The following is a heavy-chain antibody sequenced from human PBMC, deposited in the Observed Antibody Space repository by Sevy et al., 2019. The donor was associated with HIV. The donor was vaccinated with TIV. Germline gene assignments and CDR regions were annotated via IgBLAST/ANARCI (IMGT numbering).Heavy chain of an antibody. CDR2: SRNKANSYTT. V-gene: IGHV3-72*01. CDR3: ASRLGMTGY. J-gene: IGHJ4*02. Sequence: GGSLRLSCAASGFTFSDYYMDWVRQAPGKGLEWVGRSRNKANSYTTEYAASVKGRFTISRDDSKNSLYLQMNGLKTEDTAVYYSASRLGMTGYWGQGTLVTVS. CDR1: GFTFSDYY. D-gene: IGHD3-9*01.